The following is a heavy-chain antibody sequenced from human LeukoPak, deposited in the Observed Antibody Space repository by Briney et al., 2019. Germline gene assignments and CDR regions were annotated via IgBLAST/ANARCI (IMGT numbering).Heavy chain of an antibody. J-gene: IGHJ4*02. D-gene: IGHD3-22*01. Sequence: SVKVSCKASGYTFTSNYIHWVRQAPGQGLEWMGGIIPIFGTANYAQKFQGRVTITADESTSTAYMELSSLRSEDTAVYYCARGGTYYYDSSGYSVNDYWGQGTLVTVSS. V-gene: IGHV1-69*13. CDR2: IIPIFGTA. CDR1: GYTFTSNY. CDR3: ARGGTYYYDSSGYSVNDY.